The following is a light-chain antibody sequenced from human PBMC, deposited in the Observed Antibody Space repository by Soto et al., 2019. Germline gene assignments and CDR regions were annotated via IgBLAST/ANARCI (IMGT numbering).Light chain of an antibody. CDR2: ATS. CDR1: QSVRGN. V-gene: IGKV3-15*01. CDR3: QQYNDWPPVT. Sequence: ETLMTQSPATLSVSPGERATLSCRASQSVRGNLAWYQQKPGQAPRLLIYATSTRATAIPARFSGSGSGTEFTLTINSLQSEDSAVYYCQQYNDWPPVTFGQGTRLEIK. J-gene: IGKJ5*01.